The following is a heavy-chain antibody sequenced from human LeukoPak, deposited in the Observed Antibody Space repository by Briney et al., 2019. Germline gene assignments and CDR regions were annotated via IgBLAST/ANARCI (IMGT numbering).Heavy chain of an antibody. CDR2: INSDGSNT. CDR1: GFTFSSYW. J-gene: IGHJ4*02. D-gene: IGHD6-13*01. Sequence: GGSPRLSCAASGFTFSSYWMHWVRQVPGKGLVWVSRINSDGSNTNYADSVKGRFTISRDNAKNTLYLQMSSLRAEDTAVYYCARDLYSSSWSSYYFDYWGQGTLVTVSS. CDR3: ARDLYSSSWSSYYFDY. V-gene: IGHV3-74*01.